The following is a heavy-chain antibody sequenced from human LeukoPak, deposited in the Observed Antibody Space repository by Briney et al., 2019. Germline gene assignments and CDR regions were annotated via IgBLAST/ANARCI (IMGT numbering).Heavy chain of an antibody. Sequence: ASETLSLTCAVYGGSFSGYYWSWIRQPAGKGLEWIGRIYTSGSTNYNPSLKSRVTMSVDTSKNQFSLNLRSVTAADTAMYYCARDEDTTLARAFDIWGQGTMVTVSS. D-gene: IGHD5-18*01. CDR2: IYTSGST. CDR3: ARDEDTTLARAFDI. CDR1: GGSFSGYY. J-gene: IGHJ3*02. V-gene: IGHV4-4*07.